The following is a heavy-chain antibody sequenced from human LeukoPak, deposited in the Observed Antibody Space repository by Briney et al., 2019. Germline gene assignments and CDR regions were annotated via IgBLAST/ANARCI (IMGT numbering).Heavy chain of an antibody. CDR3: ARRRLKGYYGSGSYYPHYGMDV. CDR1: GGSFSGYY. J-gene: IGHJ6*04. CDR2: INHSGST. V-gene: IGHV4-34*01. Sequence: PSETLSLTCAVYGGSFSGYYWSWIRQPPGKGLEWIGEINHSGSTNYNPSLKSRVTISVDTSKDQFSLKLSSVTAADTAAYYCARRRLKGYYGSGSYYPHYGMDVWGKGTTVTVSS. D-gene: IGHD3-10*01.